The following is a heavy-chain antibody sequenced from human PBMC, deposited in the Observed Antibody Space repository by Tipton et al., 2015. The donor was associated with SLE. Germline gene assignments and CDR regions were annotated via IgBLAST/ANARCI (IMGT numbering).Heavy chain of an antibody. Sequence: TLSLTCTVSGGSFSIHYWSWIRQPPGKGLEWIGYIHYRGSTNYNASLKSRVTISLDTSKNQFSLNLSSMTAADTAVYYCARDSRYQLTYYYMDVWGKGTTVTVSS. CDR2: IHYRGST. V-gene: IGHV4-59*11. CDR1: GGSFSIHY. D-gene: IGHD2-2*01. J-gene: IGHJ6*03. CDR3: ARDSRYQLTYYYMDV.